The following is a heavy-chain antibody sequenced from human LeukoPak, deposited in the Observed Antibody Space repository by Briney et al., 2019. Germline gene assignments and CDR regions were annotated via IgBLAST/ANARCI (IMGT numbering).Heavy chain of an antibody. D-gene: IGHD1-7*01. Sequence: GGSLRLSCAASGFNFNDAWMNWVRQAPGKGLEWLGRIKSISYGGTIDYAAPVKGRFTISRDDSKNTLYLQMDSLETEDTAIYYCTRTWPGNTCFNFWGQGTLVTVSS. CDR3: TRTWPGNTCFNF. CDR2: IKSISYGGTI. J-gene: IGHJ4*02. V-gene: IGHV3-15*01. CDR1: GFNFNDAW.